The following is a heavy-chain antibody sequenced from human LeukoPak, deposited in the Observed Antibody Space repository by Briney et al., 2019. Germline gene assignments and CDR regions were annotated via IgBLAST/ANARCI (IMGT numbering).Heavy chain of an antibody. CDR2: IYYSGST. V-gene: IGHV4-30-4*08. CDR1: GGSISSGDYY. CDR3: ARVGYCSSTSCYTEYYFDY. Sequence: SQTLSLTCTVSGGSISSGDYYWSWIRQPPGKGLEWIGFIYYSGSTYYNPSLKSRVTISVDTSKNQFSLKLSFVTAADTAVYYCARVGYCSSTSCYTEYYFDYWGQGTLVTVSS. J-gene: IGHJ4*02. D-gene: IGHD2-2*02.